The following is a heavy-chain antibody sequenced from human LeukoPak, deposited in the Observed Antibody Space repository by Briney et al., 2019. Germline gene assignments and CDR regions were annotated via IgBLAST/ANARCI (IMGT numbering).Heavy chain of an antibody. Sequence: SETLSLTCAVYGGSFSGYYWSWIRQPPGKGLEWIGEINHSGSTNYNPSLKSRVTISVDTSKNLFSLKLSSVTAADTAVYYCARQHPYYYYYYMDVWGKGTTVTVSS. CDR1: GGSFSGYY. D-gene: IGHD2-21*01. CDR2: INHSGST. CDR3: ARQHPYYYYYYMDV. V-gene: IGHV4-34*01. J-gene: IGHJ6*03.